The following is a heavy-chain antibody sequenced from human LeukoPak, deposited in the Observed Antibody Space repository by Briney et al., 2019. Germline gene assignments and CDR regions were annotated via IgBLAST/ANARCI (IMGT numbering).Heavy chain of an antibody. D-gene: IGHD6-19*01. CDR3: ARETKYSSGWYNYYYYMDV. CDR1: GFTFSDYY. J-gene: IGHJ6*03. V-gene: IGHV3-11*04. Sequence: GGSLRLSCAASGFTFSDYYISWFRQAPGKGLEWVSYISSSGRTIYYADSVKGRFTISRDNAKNSLYMQMNSLRAEDTAVYYCARETKYSSGWYNYYYYMDVWGKGTTVTVSS. CDR2: ISSSGRTI.